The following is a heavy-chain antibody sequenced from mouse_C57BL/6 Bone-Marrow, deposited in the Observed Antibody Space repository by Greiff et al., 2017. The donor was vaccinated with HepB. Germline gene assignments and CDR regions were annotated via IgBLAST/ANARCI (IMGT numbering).Heavy chain of an antibody. J-gene: IGHJ1*03. CDR3: ARQRDHYWYFDV. Sequence: EVNVVESGGGLVQPGGSLKLSCAASGFTFSDYYMYWVRQTPEKRLEWVAYISNGGGSTYYPDTVKGRFTISRDNAKNTLYLQMSRLKSEDTAMYYYARQRDHYWYFDVWGTGTTVTVSS. V-gene: IGHV5-12*01. CDR2: ISNGGGST. CDR1: GFTFSDYY. D-gene: IGHD3-3*01.